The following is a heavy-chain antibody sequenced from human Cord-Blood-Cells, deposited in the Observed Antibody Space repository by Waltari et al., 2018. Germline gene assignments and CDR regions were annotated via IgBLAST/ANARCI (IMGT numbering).Heavy chain of an antibody. CDR3: ALTGGQWDY. CDR1: GGPISSYY. J-gene: IGHJ4*02. CDR2: IYYSVST. V-gene: IGHV4-59*01. Sequence: QVQLQESGPGLVKPSETLSLTCTVSGGPISSYYWSWSRQPPGKGLEWIGYIYYSVSTNYNPSLKSRVTISVDTSKNQFSLKLSSVTAADTAVYYCALTGGQWDYWGQGTLVTVSS. D-gene: IGHD7-27*01.